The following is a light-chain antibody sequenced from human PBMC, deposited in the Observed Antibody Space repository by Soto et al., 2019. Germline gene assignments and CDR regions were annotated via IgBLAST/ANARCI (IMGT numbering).Light chain of an antibody. Sequence: QSALTQPPSASGSPGQSVTISCTGTSSDVGGYNYVSWYQQHPGKAPKLIIYEVSKRPSGVPDRFSGSKSGNTASLTVSGLQAEDEADYYCNSFAGRSNLGVFGTGTKVTVL. CDR2: EVS. CDR1: SSDVGGYNY. CDR3: NSFAGRSNLGV. V-gene: IGLV2-8*01. J-gene: IGLJ1*01.